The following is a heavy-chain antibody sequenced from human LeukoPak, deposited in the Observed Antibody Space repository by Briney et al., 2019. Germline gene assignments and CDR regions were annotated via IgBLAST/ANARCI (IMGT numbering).Heavy chain of an antibody. CDR2: ITGSGTGT. CDR1: GFTFSTHA. D-gene: IGHD3-22*01. CDR3: VKGRDYNDASAYYIGDY. Sequence: PGGSLRLSCAASGFTFSTHAMIWVRQAPGKGPEWVSCITGSGTGTYYRDSVKGRITISRENSNDTLYLQMNSLRAEDTAVYYCVKGRDYNDASAYYIGDYWGQGTLVTVSS. V-gene: IGHV3-23*01. J-gene: IGHJ4*02.